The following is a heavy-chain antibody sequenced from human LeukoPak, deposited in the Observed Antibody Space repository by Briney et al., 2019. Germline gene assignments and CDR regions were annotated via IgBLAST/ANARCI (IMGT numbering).Heavy chain of an antibody. CDR3: ARLSLGNYLDY. D-gene: IGHD1-26*01. Sequence: GRSLRLSCAASGFTFSSYGMHWVRQAPGKGLEWVAVIWYDGSNKYYADSVKGRFTISRDNSKNTLYLQMNSLRAEDTAVYYCARLSLGNYLDYWGQGTLVTVSS. CDR2: IWYDGSNK. J-gene: IGHJ4*02. CDR1: GFTFSSYG. V-gene: IGHV3-33*01.